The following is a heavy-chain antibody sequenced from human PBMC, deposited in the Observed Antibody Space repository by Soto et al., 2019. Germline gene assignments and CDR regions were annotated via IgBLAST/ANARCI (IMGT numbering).Heavy chain of an antibody. J-gene: IGHJ4*02. CDR3: ARLGQFDF. V-gene: IGHV3-11*01. Sequence: QVHLVQFGGGLVRPGGSLRLSCEASGFIFSDYYMAWIRQAPGKGLEWVSYISGSGDTIYYADSVKGRFTISRDSAKDSLYLQMNTLRDEDTAIYYCARLGQFDFWGQGTVVIVSS. CDR1: GFIFSDYY. CDR2: ISGSGDTI.